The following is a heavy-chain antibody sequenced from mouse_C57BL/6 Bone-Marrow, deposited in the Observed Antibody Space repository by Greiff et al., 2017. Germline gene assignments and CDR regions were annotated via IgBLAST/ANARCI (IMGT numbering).Heavy chain of an antibody. Sequence: EVQVVESGGGLVKPGGSLKLSCAASGFTFSSYAMSWVRQTPEKRLEWVATISDGGSYTYYPDNVKGRFTISRDNAKNNLYLQMSHLKAEDTAVYYCAREGNCWFAYWGQGTLVTVSA. CDR3: AREGNCWFAY. D-gene: IGHD4-1*01. V-gene: IGHV5-4*01. CDR1: GFTFSSYA. J-gene: IGHJ3*01. CDR2: ISDGGSYT.